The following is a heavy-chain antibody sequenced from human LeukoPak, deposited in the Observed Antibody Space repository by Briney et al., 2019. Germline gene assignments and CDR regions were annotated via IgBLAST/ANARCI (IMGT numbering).Heavy chain of an antibody. J-gene: IGHJ4*02. V-gene: IGHV4-39*07. CDR2: IYYSGST. Sequence: SETLSLTCTVSGGSISSSSYYWGWIRQPPGKGLEWIGSIYYSGSTYYNPSLKSRVTISVDTSKNQFSLKLSSVTAADTAVYYCARVTGYSSSGSFDYWGQGTLVTVSS. CDR1: GGSISSSSYY. CDR3: ARVTGYSSSGSFDY. D-gene: IGHD6-13*01.